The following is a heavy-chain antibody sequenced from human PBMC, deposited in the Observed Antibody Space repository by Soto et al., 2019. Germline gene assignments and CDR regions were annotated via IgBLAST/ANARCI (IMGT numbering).Heavy chain of an antibody. D-gene: IGHD3-22*01. CDR3: ARDRYYDSSGYYSENFQH. Sequence: QVQLVQSGAEVKKPGSSVKVSCKASGGTFSSYAISWVRQAPGQGLEWMGGIIPIFGTANYAQKFQGRVTITADESTSTAYMELSSLRSEDTAVYYCARDRYYDSSGYYSENFQHWGQGTLVTVSS. CDR1: GGTFSSYA. CDR2: IIPIFGTA. V-gene: IGHV1-69*01. J-gene: IGHJ1*01.